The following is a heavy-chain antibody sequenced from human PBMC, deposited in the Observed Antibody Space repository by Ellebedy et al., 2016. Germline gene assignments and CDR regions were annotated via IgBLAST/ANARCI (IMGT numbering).Heavy chain of an antibody. J-gene: IGHJ6*03. D-gene: IGHD6-19*01. CDR1: GFTFSSHW. V-gene: IGHV3-74*01. CDR2: ISTDGSST. CDR3: ARVTVSGYYYYMDV. Sequence: GESLKISXAVSGFTFSSHWMHWVRQAPGKGLVWVSRISTDGSSTNYADSVKGRFTISRDNAKNTLYLQMNSLRGEDTAVYYCARVTVSGYYYYMDVWGKGTTVTASS.